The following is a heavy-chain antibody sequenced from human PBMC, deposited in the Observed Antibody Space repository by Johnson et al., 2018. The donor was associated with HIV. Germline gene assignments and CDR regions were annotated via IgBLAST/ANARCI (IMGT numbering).Heavy chain of an antibody. CDR3: ARDSRYNNYGGGSVGAFDM. CDR1: GFTFSSYA. Sequence: QVQLVESGGGVVQPGRSLRLSCAASGFTFSSYAMHWVRQAPGMGLEWVSVIYSGGSTYYADSVKGRFTISRDNSKNTLYLQMNSLRTEDTAVYYCARDSRYNNYGGGSVGAFDMWGQGTMVTVSS. V-gene: IGHV3-NL1*01. J-gene: IGHJ3*02. CDR2: IYSGGST. D-gene: IGHD4-11*01.